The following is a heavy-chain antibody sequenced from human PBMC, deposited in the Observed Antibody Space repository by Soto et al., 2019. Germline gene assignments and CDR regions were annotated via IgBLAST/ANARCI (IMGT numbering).Heavy chain of an antibody. CDR3: AREVSSFGSNHFGS. V-gene: IGHV4-59*01. Sequence: SETLSLTCSVSGTSIRGYYWTWIRQPPGKGLEWIGYIYYTGTTKYNPSLKSRVTISVDTSKNQFSPRLNSVTAADTAVYYCAREVSSFGSNHFGSWGQGALVTVSS. CDR1: GTSIRGYY. J-gene: IGHJ4*02. CDR2: IYYTGTT. D-gene: IGHD3-10*01.